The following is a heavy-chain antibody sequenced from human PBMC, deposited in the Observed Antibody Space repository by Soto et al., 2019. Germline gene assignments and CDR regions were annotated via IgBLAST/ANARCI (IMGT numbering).Heavy chain of an antibody. CDR1: GYTFTGYY. J-gene: IGHJ6*02. D-gene: IGHD4-17*01. CDR3: ARVGTVSAVTRRASYYYYGMDV. V-gene: IGHV1-2*04. CDR2: INPNSGGT. Sequence: ASVKVSCKASGYTFTGYYMHWVRQAPGQGLEWMGWINPNSGGTNYAQKFQGWVTMTRDTSISTAYMELSRLRSDDTAVYYCARVGTVSAVTRRASYYYYGMDVWGQGTTVTVSS.